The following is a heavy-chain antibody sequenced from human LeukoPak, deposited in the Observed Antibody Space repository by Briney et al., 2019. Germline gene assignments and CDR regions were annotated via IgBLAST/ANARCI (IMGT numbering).Heavy chain of an antibody. CDR1: GYTFTIYD. D-gene: IGHD3-3*01. CDR2: MNPNSGGT. CDR3: ARGAIFGVTPRGYGMDV. J-gene: IGHJ6*02. Sequence: ASVKVSCKASGYTFTIYDFNWVRQAPGQGLEWVGWMNPNSGGTVYAQKFQGRVTMTRDTSIGTLYMELNSLRSEDTAVYYCARGAIFGVTPRGYGMDVWGQGTTVTVSS. V-gene: IGHV1-8*01.